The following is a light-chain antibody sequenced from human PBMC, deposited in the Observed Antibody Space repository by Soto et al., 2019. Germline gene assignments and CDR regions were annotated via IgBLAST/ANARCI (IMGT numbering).Light chain of an antibody. J-gene: IGKJ1*01. Sequence: TQSPATLSLSPGERATLSCRASQSVSSYLAWYQQKPGKVPKLLIYAASTLQSGVPSRFSGSGSGTDFTLTISSLQPEDVATYYCQKYLSALWTFGQGTKVEIK. CDR1: QSVSSY. CDR3: QKYLSALWT. CDR2: AAS. V-gene: IGKV1-27*01.